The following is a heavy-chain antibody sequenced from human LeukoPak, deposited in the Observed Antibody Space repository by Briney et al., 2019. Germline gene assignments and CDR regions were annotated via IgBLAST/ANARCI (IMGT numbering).Heavy chain of an antibody. D-gene: IGHD1-26*01. CDR2: IYYSGST. Sequence: PSETLSPTCTVSGGSISSYYWSWIRQPPGKGLEWIGYIYYSGSTNYNPSLKSRVTISVDTSKNQFSLKLSSVTAADTAVYYCASTLYSESYYLTQPDYWGQGTLVTVSS. CDR3: ASTLYSESYYLTQPDY. V-gene: IGHV4-59*01. J-gene: IGHJ4*02. CDR1: GGSISSYY.